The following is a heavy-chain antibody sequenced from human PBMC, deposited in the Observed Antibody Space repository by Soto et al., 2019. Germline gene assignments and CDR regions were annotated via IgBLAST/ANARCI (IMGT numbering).Heavy chain of an antibody. CDR1: GFTFSSYA. Sequence: QVQLVESGGGVVQPGRSLRLSCAASGFTFSSYAMHWVRQAPGKGLEWVTIIWYDGSNKNYADSGKGRFTISRDNSKNSVYLQMNSLRVEDTAVYYCARDSGGDYHNYYMDVWGKGTTVTVSS. J-gene: IGHJ6*03. V-gene: IGHV3-33*01. D-gene: IGHD4-17*01. CDR2: IWYDGSNK. CDR3: ARDSGGDYHNYYMDV.